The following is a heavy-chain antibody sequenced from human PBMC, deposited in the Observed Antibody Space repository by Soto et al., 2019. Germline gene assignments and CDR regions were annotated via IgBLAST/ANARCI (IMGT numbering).Heavy chain of an antibody. V-gene: IGHV3-21*01. D-gene: IGHD4-17*01. Sequence: GGSLRLSCAASGFTFSSYSMNWVRQAPGKGLEWVSSISSSSSYIYYADSVKGRFTISRDNAKNSLYLQMNSLRAEDTAVYYCARGFDYGDYIFDYWGQGTLVTVSS. CDR2: ISSSSSYI. CDR1: GFTFSSYS. CDR3: ARGFDYGDYIFDY. J-gene: IGHJ4*02.